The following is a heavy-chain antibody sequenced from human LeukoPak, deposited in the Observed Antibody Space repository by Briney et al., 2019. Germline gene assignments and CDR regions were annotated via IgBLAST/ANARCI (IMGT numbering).Heavy chain of an antibody. CDR3: TASDHLYCSSSSCHFDY. CDR2: IQSRTCGDDT. V-gene: IGHV3-49*04. D-gene: IGHD2-2*01. J-gene: IGHJ4*02. CDR1: GFTFSGYG. Sequence: GGSLRLSCTPSGFTFSGYGMSWVRQAPGKGLEWVSFIQSRTCGDDTTYPASVRGRFTISRDDSRSTAYLQMNSLKTEDTAVYYCTASDHLYCSSSSCHFDYWGQGTLVTVAS.